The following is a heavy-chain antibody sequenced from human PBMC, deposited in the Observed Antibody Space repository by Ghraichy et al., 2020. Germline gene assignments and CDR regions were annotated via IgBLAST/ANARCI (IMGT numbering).Heavy chain of an antibody. CDR3: ARLGDYDILTGPPGNSLIWGGYFDY. D-gene: IGHD3-9*01. V-gene: IGHV1-69*13. J-gene: IGHJ4*02. CDR2: IIPIFGTA. Sequence: SVKVSCKASGGTFSSYAISWVRQAPGQGLEWMGGIIPIFGTANYAQKFQGRVTITADESTSTAYMELSSLRSEDTAVYYCARLGDYDILTGPPGNSLIWGGYFDYWGQGTLVTVSS. CDR1: GGTFSSYA.